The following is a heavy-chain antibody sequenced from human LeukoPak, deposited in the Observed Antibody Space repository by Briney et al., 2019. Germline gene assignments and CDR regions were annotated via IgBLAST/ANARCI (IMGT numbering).Heavy chain of an antibody. CDR3: ARSSRGYSARGYYYYYMDV. CDR1: GGSISSYY. J-gene: IGHJ6*03. CDR2: IYTSGST. V-gene: IGHV4-4*09. D-gene: IGHD1-26*01. Sequence: SETLSLTCTVSGGSISSYYWSWIRQPPGKGLEWIGYIYTSGSTNYNPSLKSRVTISLDTSKNQFSLKLSSVTAADTAVYYCARSSRGYSARGYYYYYMDVWGKGTTVTVSS.